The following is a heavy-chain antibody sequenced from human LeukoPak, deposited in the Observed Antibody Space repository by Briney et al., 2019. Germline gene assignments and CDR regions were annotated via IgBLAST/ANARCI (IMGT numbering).Heavy chain of an antibody. CDR1: AFTFSSYA. J-gene: IGHJ4*02. CDR2: ISGSGVST. Sequence: GGSLRLSCAASAFTFSSYAMSWVRQAPGKGLEWVSVISGSGVSTYYADSVKGRFTISRDNSKNTLYLQMNSLRAEDTAVYYCAKEVNYDSSGSVDYWGQGTLVTVSS. CDR3: AKEVNYDSSGSVDY. V-gene: IGHV3-23*01. D-gene: IGHD3-22*01.